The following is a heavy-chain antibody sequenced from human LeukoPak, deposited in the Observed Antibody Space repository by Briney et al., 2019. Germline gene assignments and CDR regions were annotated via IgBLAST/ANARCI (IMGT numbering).Heavy chain of an antibody. CDR3: TTIGIWFGEVFGLDH. V-gene: IGHV3-15*01. Sequence: GGFLRLSCVVSRFTFTDAWMSWVRQAPGKGLEWVGRIKSKTDGGTTDYAARVKGRFTISRDDSKNTLYLQMNNLKTEDTAVYYCTTIGIWFGEVFGLDHWGQGTLVTVSS. D-gene: IGHD3-10*01. CDR2: IKSKTDGGTT. J-gene: IGHJ4*02. CDR1: RFTFTDAW.